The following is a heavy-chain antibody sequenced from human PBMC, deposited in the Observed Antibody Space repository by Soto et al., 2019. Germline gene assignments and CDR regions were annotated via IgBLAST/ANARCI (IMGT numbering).Heavy chain of an antibody. J-gene: IGHJ4*02. V-gene: IGHV4-30-2*01. CDR3: ARANYDILTGYYPYFDY. CDR2: IYHSGST. Sequence: PSETLSLTCTVSGGSISSGDFCWSWIRQPPGKGLEWIGYIYHSGSTYYNPSLKSRVTISVDRSKNQFSLKLSSVTAADTAVYYCARANYDILTGYYPYFDYWGQGTLVTVSS. CDR1: GGSISSGDFC. D-gene: IGHD3-9*01.